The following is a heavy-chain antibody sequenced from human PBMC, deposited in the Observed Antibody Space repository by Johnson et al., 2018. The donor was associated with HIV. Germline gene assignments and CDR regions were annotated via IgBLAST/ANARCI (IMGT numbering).Heavy chain of an antibody. CDR2: ISYDGSNK. D-gene: IGHD3-3*01. CDR1: GFTFSNYA. CDR3: ARDRFPYYDFWSGYYRGAFDI. Sequence: QVTLVESGGGVVQPGGSLRLSCAASGFTFSNYAMHWVRQAPGKGLEWVAVISYDGSNKYYADSVKGRFTISRDNSKNTLYLQMNSLRAEDTAVYYCARDRFPYYDFWSGYYRGAFDIWGQGTMVTVSS. J-gene: IGHJ3*02. V-gene: IGHV3-30*03.